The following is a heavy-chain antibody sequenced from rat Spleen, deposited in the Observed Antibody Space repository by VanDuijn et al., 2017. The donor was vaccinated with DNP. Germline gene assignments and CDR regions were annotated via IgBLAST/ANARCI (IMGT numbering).Heavy chain of an antibody. D-gene: IGHD1-11*01. CDR3: ARGLNYGGYIYSWYFDF. J-gene: IGHJ1*01. Sequence: EVQLQESGPGLVKPSQSLSLTCSVTGYSITSNYWGWIRKFPGNKLEWMGYINYADNTHYNPSLKSQISITRDTSKNQFFLQLNSVTTEDTATYYCARGLNYGGYIYSWYFDFWGPGTMVTVSS. CDR1: GYSITSNY. V-gene: IGHV3-1*01. CDR2: INYADNT.